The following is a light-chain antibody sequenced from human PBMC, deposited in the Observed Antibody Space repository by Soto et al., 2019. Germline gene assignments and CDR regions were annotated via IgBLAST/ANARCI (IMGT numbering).Light chain of an antibody. CDR3: QQSYNLPLT. Sequence: DIQMTQSPSSLSASVGDRVTITCRASQSISGHLNWYQQKPGKAPKVVISFASRLQTGVPSRFSGNGSETDFALTISSLQPEDFASYYCQQSYNLPLTFGQGTKVEIK. V-gene: IGKV1-39*01. J-gene: IGKJ1*01. CDR1: QSISGH. CDR2: FAS.